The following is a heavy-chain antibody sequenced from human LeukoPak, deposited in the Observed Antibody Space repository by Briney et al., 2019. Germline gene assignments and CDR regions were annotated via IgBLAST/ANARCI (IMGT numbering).Heavy chain of an antibody. CDR1: GFTVSSNY. D-gene: IGHD5-24*01. V-gene: IGHV3-53*05. Sequence: GGSLKLSCAASGFTVSSNYMSWVRQAPGKGLEWVSAIYSGGSTYYADSVKGRFTISRDNSKNTLYLQMNSLRAEDTAVYYCARDSGGYNSYYFDYWGQGTPVTVSS. CDR3: ARDSGGYNSYYFDY. J-gene: IGHJ4*02. CDR2: IYSGGST.